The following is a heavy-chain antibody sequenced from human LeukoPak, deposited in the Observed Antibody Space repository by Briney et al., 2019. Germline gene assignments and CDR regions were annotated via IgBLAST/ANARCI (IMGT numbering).Heavy chain of an antibody. CDR1: GFTFSSYTFSTYA. CDR2: VSGSGVST. Sequence: GGSLRLSCAASGFTFSSYTFSTYAMSWVRQAPGKGLEWVSAVSGSGVSTYYADSVKGRFTISRDNSKNTLYLQMNGLRAEDTAVYYCARDLAAGGTYPHYWGQGTLVSVSS. CDR3: ARDLAAGGTYPHY. V-gene: IGHV3-23*01. D-gene: IGHD6-13*01. J-gene: IGHJ4*02.